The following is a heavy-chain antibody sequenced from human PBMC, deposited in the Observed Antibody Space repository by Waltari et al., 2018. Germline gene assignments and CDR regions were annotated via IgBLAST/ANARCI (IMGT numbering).Heavy chain of an antibody. CDR1: GGSISSGSYY. CDR3: ARGIMTPDY. Sequence: QVQLQESGPGLVKPSQTLSLTCPVSGGSISSGSYYWSWIRQPAGKGLEWIGRIYTSGSTNYNPSLKSRVTISVDTSKNQFSLKLSSVTAADMAVYYCARGIMTPDYWGQGTLVTVSS. J-gene: IGHJ4*02. CDR2: IYTSGST. V-gene: IGHV4-61*02. D-gene: IGHD2-15*01.